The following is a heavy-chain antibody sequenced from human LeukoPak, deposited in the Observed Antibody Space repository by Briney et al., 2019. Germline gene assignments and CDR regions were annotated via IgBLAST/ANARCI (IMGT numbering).Heavy chain of an antibody. V-gene: IGHV4-59*01. CDR2: IYYSGST. CDR3: ARDRRRGYYDSSGPLMDV. J-gene: IGHJ6*03. D-gene: IGHD3-22*01. Sequence: SETLSLTCTVSGGSISSYYWSWIRQPPGKGLEWIGYIYYSGSTNYNPSLKSRVTISVDTSKNQFSLKLSSVTAADTAVYYCARDRRRGYYDSSGPLMDVWGKGTTVTISS. CDR1: GGSISSYY.